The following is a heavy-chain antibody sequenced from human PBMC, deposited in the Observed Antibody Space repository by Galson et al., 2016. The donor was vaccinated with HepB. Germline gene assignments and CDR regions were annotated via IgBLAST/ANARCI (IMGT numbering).Heavy chain of an antibody. CDR2: AFHNGVT. CDR3: ARADLVVVPTSTEWFDP. Sequence: ETLSLTCTVSGGPITSNHHYWGWVRQPPGKGLEWIGSAFHNGVTYYNPSLRSRVTVSVDASRNHFSLKVTPVTAADTAIYYRARADLVVVPTSTEWFDPWGQGTLVIVSS. CDR1: GGPITSNHHY. V-gene: IGHV4-39*02. D-gene: IGHD2-2*01. J-gene: IGHJ5*02.